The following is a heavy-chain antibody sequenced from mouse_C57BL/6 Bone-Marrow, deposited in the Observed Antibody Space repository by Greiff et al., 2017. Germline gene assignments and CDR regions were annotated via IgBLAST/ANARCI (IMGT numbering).Heavy chain of an antibody. CDR1: GYTFTSYD. V-gene: IGHV1-62-2*01. Sequence: QVQLKQSGPELVKPGASVKLSCKASGYTFTSYDINWVKQRSGQGLEWIGWFYPGSGSIKYNEKFKDKATLTADKSSSTVYMELSRLTSEDSAVYFCARHDYYSNYFWFAYWGQGTLVTVSA. D-gene: IGHD2-5*01. CDR2: FYPGSGSI. CDR3: ARHDYYSNYFWFAY. J-gene: IGHJ3*01.